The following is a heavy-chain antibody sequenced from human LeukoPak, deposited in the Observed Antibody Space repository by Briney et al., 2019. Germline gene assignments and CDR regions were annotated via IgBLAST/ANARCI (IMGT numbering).Heavy chain of an antibody. D-gene: IGHD3-3*01. J-gene: IGHJ6*03. CDR2: IKQDGSEK. CDR3: ARDRYYDFWSGNTNYYYYMDV. CDR1: GFTFSSYS. V-gene: IGHV3-7*01. Sequence: GGSLRLSCAASGFTFSSYSMNWVRQAPGKGLEWVANIKQDGSEKYYVDSVKGRFTISRDNAKNSLYLQMNSLRAEDTAVYYCARDRYYDFWSGNTNYYYYMDVWGKGTTVTVSS.